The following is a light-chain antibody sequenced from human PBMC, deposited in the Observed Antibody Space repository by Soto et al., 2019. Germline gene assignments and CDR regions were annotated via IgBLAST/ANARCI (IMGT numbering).Light chain of an antibody. V-gene: IGKV1-9*01. CDR2: SAS. J-gene: IGKJ1*01. Sequence: DVQLTQSPSFLSASVGDSATITCRASHDINTNLAWYQQQPGKAPKLLIYSASTLQSGIPSRFRGSRSGTEFTLTISSLQPEDFATYYCQRLDGWPRTFGRGTKVEIK. CDR1: HDINTN. CDR3: QRLDGWPRT.